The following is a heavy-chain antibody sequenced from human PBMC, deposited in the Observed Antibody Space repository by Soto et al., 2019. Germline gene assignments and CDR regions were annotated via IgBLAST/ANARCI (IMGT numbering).Heavy chain of an antibody. J-gene: IGHJ4*02. V-gene: IGHV3-30-3*01. CDR3: ARGIRWSSGMDY. D-gene: IGHD6-19*01. CDR2: ISYDGSNK. Sequence: GGSLRLSCAASGFTFSSYAMHWVRQAPGKGLEWVAIISYDGSNKYYADSVKGRFTISRDNSKNTLYLQMTSLRAEDTAVYYCARGIRWSSGMDYWGQGTLVTVSS. CDR1: GFTFSSYA.